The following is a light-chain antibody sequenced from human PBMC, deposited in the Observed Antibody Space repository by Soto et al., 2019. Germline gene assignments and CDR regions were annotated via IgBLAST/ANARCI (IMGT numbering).Light chain of an antibody. CDR3: QQYNNWPPWT. CDR1: QSVSSN. J-gene: IGKJ1*01. CDR2: GAS. V-gene: IGKV3-15*01. Sequence: EIVMTQSPATLSVPPGERATLSCRASQSVSSNLAWYQQKPGQAPRLLIYGASTRAPGIPARFSGSGSGTEFTLTISSLQSEDFAVYYCQQYNNWPPWTFGQGTKVEIK.